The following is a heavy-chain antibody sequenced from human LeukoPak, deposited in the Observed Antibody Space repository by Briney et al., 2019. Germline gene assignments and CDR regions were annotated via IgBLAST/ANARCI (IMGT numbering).Heavy chain of an antibody. CDR1: GFTFSSYG. CDR2: ISYDGSNK. Sequence: GGSLRLSCAASGFTFSSYGMHWVRQAPGKGLEWVAVISYDGSNKYYADSVKGRFTISRDNSKNTLYLQMNSLRAEDTAVYYCAKGATVVSLRTFDYWGQGTLVTVSS. V-gene: IGHV3-30*18. J-gene: IGHJ4*02. CDR3: AKGATVVSLRTFDY. D-gene: IGHD4-23*01.